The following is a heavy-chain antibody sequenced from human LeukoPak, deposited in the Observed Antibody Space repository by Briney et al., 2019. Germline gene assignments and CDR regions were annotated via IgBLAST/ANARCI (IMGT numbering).Heavy chain of an antibody. CDR2: ISYDGSNK. Sequence: GGSLRLSCAASGFTFSSYGMHWVRQAPGKGLEYVAVISYDGSNKYYADSVKGRFTISRDNSKNTLYLQMNSLRAEDTAVYYCAKQTAMVNLDYWGQGTLVTVSS. CDR1: GFTFSSYG. D-gene: IGHD5-18*01. V-gene: IGHV3-30*18. CDR3: AKQTAMVNLDY. J-gene: IGHJ4*02.